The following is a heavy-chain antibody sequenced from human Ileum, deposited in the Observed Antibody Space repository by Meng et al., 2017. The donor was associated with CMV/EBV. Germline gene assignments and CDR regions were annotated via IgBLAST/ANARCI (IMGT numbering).Heavy chain of an antibody. CDR3: ARGLIAVAGPDY. J-gene: IGHJ4*02. D-gene: IGHD6-19*01. CDR1: GFTFSSYS. V-gene: IGHV3-21*01. CDR2: ISSSSSYI. Sequence: GGSLRLSCAASGFTFSSYSMNWVRQAPGKGLEWVSSISSSSSYIYYADSVKGRFTISRDNAKNSLYLQMNSLRAEDTAVYYCARGLIAVAGPDYWGQGALVTVSS.